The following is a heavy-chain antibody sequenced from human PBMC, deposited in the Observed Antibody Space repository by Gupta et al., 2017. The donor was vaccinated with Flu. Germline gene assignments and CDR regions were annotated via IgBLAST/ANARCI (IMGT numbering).Heavy chain of an antibody. CDR1: GFSFTNAW. J-gene: IGHJ4*02. CDR2: IKSKVDDGTT. V-gene: IGHV3-15*01. CDR3: ATGFY. Sequence: EVQLVESGGGLVKPGGSLRLSCAASGFSFTNAWMTWVRQAPGKGLEWVGRIKSKVDDGTTDYAAPVKGRFTISRDDSKSTLFLQMNSLRTEDTAVYYCATGFYWGQGTLVTVS.